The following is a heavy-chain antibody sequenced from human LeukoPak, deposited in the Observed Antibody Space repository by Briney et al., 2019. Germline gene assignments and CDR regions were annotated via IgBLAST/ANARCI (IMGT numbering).Heavy chain of an antibody. CDR2: MNPNSGNT. CDR3: ARRYCSSTSCYADY. J-gene: IGHJ4*02. Sequence: ASVKVSCKASGYTFTSYGISWVRQAPGQGLEWMGWMNPNSGNTGYAQKFQGRVTMTRNTSISTAYMELSSLRSEDTAVYYCARRYCSSTSCYADYWGQGTLVTVSS. D-gene: IGHD2-2*01. V-gene: IGHV1-8*02. CDR1: GYTFTSYG.